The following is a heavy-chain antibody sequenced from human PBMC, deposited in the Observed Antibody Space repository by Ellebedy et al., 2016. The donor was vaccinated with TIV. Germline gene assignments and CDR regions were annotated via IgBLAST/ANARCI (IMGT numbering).Heavy chain of an antibody. CDR2: INPNRGGT. V-gene: IGHV1-2*02. Sequence: ASVKVSCKASGYTFTGYYMHWVRQAPGQGLEWMGWINPNRGGTNYAQKFQGRVTMTRDTSISTAYMELSRLRSDDTAVYYCARLVGSYGYFDYWGQGTLVTVSS. CDR3: ARLVGSYGYFDY. D-gene: IGHD5-18*01. CDR1: GYTFTGYY. J-gene: IGHJ4*02.